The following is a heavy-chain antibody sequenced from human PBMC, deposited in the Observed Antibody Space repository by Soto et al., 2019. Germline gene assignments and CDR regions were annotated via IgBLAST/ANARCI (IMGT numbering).Heavy chain of an antibody. Sequence: QVQLQESGPGLVKPSETLSLTCTVSGGSVSSGSYYWSWIRQPPGKGLEWIGYIYYSGSTNYNPSLKSRVTISVDTSKNQFSLKLSSVTAVDTAVYYCARGSRAYCSGGSCYSPLVDYWGQGTLVTVSS. CDR1: GGSVSSGSYY. CDR3: ARGSRAYCSGGSCYSPLVDY. D-gene: IGHD2-15*01. J-gene: IGHJ4*02. CDR2: IYYSGST. V-gene: IGHV4-61*01.